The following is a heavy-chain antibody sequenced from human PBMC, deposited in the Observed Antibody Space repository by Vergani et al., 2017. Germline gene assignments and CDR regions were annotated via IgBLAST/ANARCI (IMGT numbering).Heavy chain of an antibody. D-gene: IGHD2-21*02. CDR3: ARPPRYCGGDCYLDY. Sequence: QVQLVQSGAEVKKPGASVKVSCKASGYTFTSYYMHWVRQAPGQGLEWMGIINPSGGSTSYAQKFQGRVTMTRDTSTSTVYMALSSLRSEDTAVYYCARPPRYCGGDCYLDYWGQGTLVTVSS. CDR2: INPSGGST. CDR1: GYTFTSYY. V-gene: IGHV1-46*01. J-gene: IGHJ4*02.